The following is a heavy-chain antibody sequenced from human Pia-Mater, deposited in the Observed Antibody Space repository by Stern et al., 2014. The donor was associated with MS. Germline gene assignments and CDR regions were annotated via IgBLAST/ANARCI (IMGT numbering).Heavy chain of an antibody. J-gene: IGHJ4*02. CDR2: ITTHNGNT. D-gene: IGHD6-13*01. Sequence: VHLVESGNEVKKPGASVKVSCTASGYTFTSYGISWVRQVPGQGLEWMGWITTHNGNTDYAQKVQDRVTLTTDTSTNTAYMELRSLRSDDTAVYYCARSSSWYFDFWGQGSLVTVSS. CDR3: ARSSSWYFDF. CDR1: GYTFTSYG. V-gene: IGHV1-18*01.